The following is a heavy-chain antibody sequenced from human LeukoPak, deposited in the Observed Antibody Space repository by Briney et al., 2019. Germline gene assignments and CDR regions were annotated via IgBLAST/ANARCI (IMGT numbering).Heavy chain of an antibody. V-gene: IGHV4-30-4*08. CDR1: GGSISSGDYY. D-gene: IGHD2-2*01. J-gene: IGHJ6*03. CDR2: IYYSGST. CDR3: ARAPHIVVVPAAYYYYYYMDV. Sequence: SETLSLTCTVSGGSISSGDYYWSWIRQPPGKGLKWIGYIYYSGSTYYNPSLKSRVTISVDTSKNQFSLKLSSVTAADTAVYYCARAPHIVVVPAAYYYYYYMDVWGKGTTVTVSS.